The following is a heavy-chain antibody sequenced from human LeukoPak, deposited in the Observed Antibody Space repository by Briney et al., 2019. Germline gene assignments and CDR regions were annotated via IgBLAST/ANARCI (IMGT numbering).Heavy chain of an antibody. Sequence: GGSLRLSCAASGFTFSDYYMSWIRQAPGKGLEWVSYISSSGSTIYYADSVKGRFTISRDNAKNSLYLQMNSLRAEDTAVYYCARDTYSSGWDDAYYYYGMDVWGQGTTATVSS. V-gene: IGHV3-11*01. CDR2: ISSSGSTI. CDR3: ARDTYSSGWDDAYYYYGMDV. CDR1: GFTFSDYY. D-gene: IGHD6-19*01. J-gene: IGHJ6*02.